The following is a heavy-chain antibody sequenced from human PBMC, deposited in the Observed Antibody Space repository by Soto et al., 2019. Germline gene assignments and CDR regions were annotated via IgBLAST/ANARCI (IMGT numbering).Heavy chain of an antibody. CDR3: ARGRRGDYVPFDY. J-gene: IGHJ4*02. CDR1: GDSISSYY. CDR2: IYYSGST. D-gene: IGHD4-17*01. Sequence: QVQLQESGPGLVKPSETLSLTSTVPGDSISSYYWSWIRQPPGKGLEWIGYIYYSGSTNYNPSLKSRVTISVDTSTNQFSLKLSSVTAADTAVYYCARGRRGDYVPFDYWGQGTLVTVSS. V-gene: IGHV4-59*01.